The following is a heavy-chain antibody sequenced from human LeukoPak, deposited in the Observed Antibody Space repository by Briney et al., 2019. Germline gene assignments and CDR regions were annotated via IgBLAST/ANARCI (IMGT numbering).Heavy chain of an antibody. CDR2: IIPISGTA. D-gene: IGHD5-24*01. CDR1: GGTFSSYA. J-gene: IGHJ6*03. CDR3: ARDGGDGYNYNYYYMDV. Sequence: ASVKVSCKASGGTFSSYAISWVRQAPGQGLEWMGGIIPISGTANYAQKLQGRVTITTDESTSTAYMELSSLRSEDTAVYYCARDGGDGYNYNYYYMDVWGKGTTVTVSS. V-gene: IGHV1-69*05.